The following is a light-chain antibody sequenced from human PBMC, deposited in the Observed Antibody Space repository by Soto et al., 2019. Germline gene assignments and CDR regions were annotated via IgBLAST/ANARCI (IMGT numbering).Light chain of an antibody. J-gene: IGKJ1*01. CDR1: QGVRAD. V-gene: IGKV1-17*01. Sequence: DIHMTKKPSSMSASVGGRVTLPXRASQGVRADVGWYQQQPVXPPKXXXYYXSSLHSGVPSRLSGSGSGTEFTLTISSLQPEDSANYYSLQNNRYPQTFGQGTKVDI. CDR2: YXS. CDR3: LQNNRYPQT.